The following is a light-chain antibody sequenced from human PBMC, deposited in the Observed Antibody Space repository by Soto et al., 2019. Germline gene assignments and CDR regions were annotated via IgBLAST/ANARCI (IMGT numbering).Light chain of an antibody. Sequence: DIQMTQSPSTLSGSVGDRVTITCRASQTISSWLAWYQQKPGKAPKLLIYKASTLKSGVPSRFSGSGSGTDFTLTISSLEPEDFGVYYCQQRWHWPSNTFGQGTRLEIK. CDR3: QQRWHWPSNT. CDR1: QTISSW. J-gene: IGKJ5*01. CDR2: KAS. V-gene: IGKV1-5*03.